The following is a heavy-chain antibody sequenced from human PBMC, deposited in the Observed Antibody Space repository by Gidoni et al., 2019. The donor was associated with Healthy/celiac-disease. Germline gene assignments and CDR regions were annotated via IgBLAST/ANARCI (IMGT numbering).Heavy chain of an antibody. J-gene: IGHJ4*02. Sequence: QLQLLASGGGVVQPGRSLRLSCAASGFTFRSYGMHWVRQAPGKGLEWVAVISDDGSNKYYADSVKGRFTISRDNSKNTLYLQMNSLRAEDTAVYYCAKDLQEGVAANVLGWWGQGTLVTVSS. D-gene: IGHD2-15*01. CDR1: GFTFRSYG. CDR3: AKDLQEGVAANVLGW. CDR2: ISDDGSNK. V-gene: IGHV3-30*18.